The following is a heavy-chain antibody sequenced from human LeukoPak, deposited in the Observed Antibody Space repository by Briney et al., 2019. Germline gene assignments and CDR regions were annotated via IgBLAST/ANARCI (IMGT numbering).Heavy chain of an antibody. D-gene: IGHD5-24*01. CDR1: GFTVSSNY. Sequence: GGSLRLSCAASGFTVSSNYMSWVRQAPAKGLEWVSLIYSGGSTYYADSVKGRSTISRDNSRNTLYLQMNSLRAEDTAVYYCASRDKGYYYGMDVWGQGTTVTVSS. CDR3: ASRDKGYYYGMDV. V-gene: IGHV3-66*01. J-gene: IGHJ6*02. CDR2: IYSGGST.